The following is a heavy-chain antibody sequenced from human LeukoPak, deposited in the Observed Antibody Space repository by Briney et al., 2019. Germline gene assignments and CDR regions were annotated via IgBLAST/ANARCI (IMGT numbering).Heavy chain of an antibody. Sequence: GGSLRLSCAASGFTFGSYTMNWVRQAPGKGLEWVSYISSSSSTIYYADSVKGRFTISRDNAKNSLYLQMNSLRAEDTAVYYCARDLRAYSSSSPHDYWGQGTLVTVSS. CDR3: ARDLRAYSSSSPHDY. CDR1: GFTFGSYT. D-gene: IGHD6-6*01. J-gene: IGHJ4*02. V-gene: IGHV3-48*01. CDR2: ISSSSSTI.